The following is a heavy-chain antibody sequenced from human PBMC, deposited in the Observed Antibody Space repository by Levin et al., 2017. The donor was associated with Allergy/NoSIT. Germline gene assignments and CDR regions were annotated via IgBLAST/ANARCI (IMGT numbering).Heavy chain of an antibody. J-gene: IGHJ4*02. CDR2: ISGSGGST. CDR1: GFTFSSYA. CDR3: AKGPNTYYDFWSGYWAGESVFDY. D-gene: IGHD3-3*01. Sequence: HSGGSLRLSCAASGFTFSSYAMSWVRQAPGKGLEWVSAISGSGGSTYYADSVKGRFTISRDNSKNTLYLQMNSLRAEDTAVYYCAKGPNTYYDFWSGYWAGESVFDYWGQGTLVTVSS. V-gene: IGHV3-23*01.